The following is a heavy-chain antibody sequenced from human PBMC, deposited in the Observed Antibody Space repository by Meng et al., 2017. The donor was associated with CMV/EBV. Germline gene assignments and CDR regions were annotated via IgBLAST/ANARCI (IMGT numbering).Heavy chain of an antibody. D-gene: IGHD6-6*01. CDR3: ARDPIAARPGGYYYYYGMDV. J-gene: IGHJ6*02. Sequence: SETLSLTCTVSGGSTSSYYWSWIRQPPGKGLEWIGYIYYSGSTNYNPSLKSRVTISVDTSKNQFSLKLSSVTAADTAVYYCARDPIAARPGGYYYYYGMDVWGQGTTVTVSS. V-gene: IGHV4-59*01. CDR1: GGSTSSYY. CDR2: IYYSGST.